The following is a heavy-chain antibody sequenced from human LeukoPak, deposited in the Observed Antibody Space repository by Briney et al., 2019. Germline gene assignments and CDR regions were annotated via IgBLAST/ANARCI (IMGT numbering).Heavy chain of an antibody. V-gene: IGHV3-23*01. CDR3: AKDGVAGRRGMDV. D-gene: IGHD6-6*01. CDR2: ISGSTTIT. J-gene: IGHJ6*02. CDR1: GFTFSNYA. Sequence: GGSLRLSCAASGFTFSNYAISWVRQTPGEGHEWVSAISGSTTITWYADSVRGRFTISRDNSKNTVYLHMNSLRAEDTAVYYCAKDGVAGRRGMDVWGQGTTVAVS.